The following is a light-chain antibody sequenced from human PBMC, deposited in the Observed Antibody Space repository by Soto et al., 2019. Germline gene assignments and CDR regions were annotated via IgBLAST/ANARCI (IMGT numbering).Light chain of an antibody. CDR3: HQHNSYPRT. CDR2: DAS. CDR1: QSVADY. J-gene: IGKJ2*02. V-gene: IGKV3-11*01. Sequence: EIVLTQSPATLSLSPGERATLSCRASQSVADYLAWYQQKPGQAPRLLIYDASNRATGIPARFSGSGSGTDFTLTISSLDPEDFAVYYCHQHNSYPRTFGQGTRLEIK.